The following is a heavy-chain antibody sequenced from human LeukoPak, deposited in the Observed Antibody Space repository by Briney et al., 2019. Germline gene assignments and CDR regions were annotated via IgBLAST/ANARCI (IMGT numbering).Heavy chain of an antibody. Sequence: PSETLSLTCAVYGGSFSGYYWSWIRQPPGKGLEWIGEINHSGSTNYNPSLKSRVTISVDTSKNQFSLKLSSVTAADTALYYCAKANGSGWYRPFDYWGQGALVTVSS. J-gene: IGHJ4*02. V-gene: IGHV4-34*01. CDR1: GGSFSGYY. CDR3: AKANGSGWYRPFDY. D-gene: IGHD6-19*01. CDR2: INHSGST.